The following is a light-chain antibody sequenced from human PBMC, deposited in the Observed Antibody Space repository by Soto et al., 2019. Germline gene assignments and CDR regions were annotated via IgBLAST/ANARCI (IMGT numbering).Light chain of an antibody. CDR3: QQSYSNPPT. CDR2: AAS. V-gene: IGKV1-5*01. J-gene: IGKJ1*01. CDR1: QSIRSW. Sequence: DIQSTHSPSTLSGSVPDRFPITVGASQSIRSWLAWYQQKPGKAPKRLIYAASSLQSGVPSRFSGSGSGTEFTLTISSLQPEDFATYYCQQSYSNPPTFGQGTKVDIK.